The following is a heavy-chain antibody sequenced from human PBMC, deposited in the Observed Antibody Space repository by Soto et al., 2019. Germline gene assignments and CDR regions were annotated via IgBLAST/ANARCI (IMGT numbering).Heavy chain of an antibody. V-gene: IGHV4-31*03. CDR1: GGSISSGGYY. D-gene: IGHD2-2*01. CDR2: IYYSGST. CDR3: ARGPVVVVPAASPYYYYGMDV. J-gene: IGHJ6*02. Sequence: SETLSLTCTVSGGSISSGGYYWSWIRQHPGEGLEWIGYIYYSGSTYYNPSLKSRVTISVDTSKNQSSLKLSSVTAADTAVYYCARGPVVVVPAASPYYYYGMDVWGQGTTVTVSS.